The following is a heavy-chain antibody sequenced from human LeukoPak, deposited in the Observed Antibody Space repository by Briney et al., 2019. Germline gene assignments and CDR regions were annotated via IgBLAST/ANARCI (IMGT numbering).Heavy chain of an antibody. CDR3: ATRGSDFWSGFDY. Sequence: ASVKVSCKLSGNTLRELPIQWVRQAGGKGLEWMAGFDPENAEIVYAQEFQGRVTMTEDTSTNTACMELTSLTSDDAALYYCATRGSDFWSGFDYWGQGTQVTVSS. D-gene: IGHD3-3*01. V-gene: IGHV1-24*01. CDR2: FDPENAEI. CDR1: GNTLRELP. J-gene: IGHJ4*02.